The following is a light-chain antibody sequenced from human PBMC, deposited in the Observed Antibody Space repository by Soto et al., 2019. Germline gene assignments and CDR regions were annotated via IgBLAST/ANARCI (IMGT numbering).Light chain of an antibody. CDR3: QQYNEWAPWGT. V-gene: IGKV3-15*01. CDR1: QSVNNN. J-gene: IGKJ1*01. Sequence: EIVMTQSPATLSVSPGERATLSCRASQSVNNNLAWYQQKPGQAPRLLIYASSTRATGIPARYSGSGSGTEYALAVSSIQCEDCAVYCYQQYNEWAPWGTFGQGTKVEIK. CDR2: ASS.